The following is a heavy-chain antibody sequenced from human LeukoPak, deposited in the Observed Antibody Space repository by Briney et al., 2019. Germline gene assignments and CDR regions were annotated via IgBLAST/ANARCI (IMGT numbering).Heavy chain of an antibody. D-gene: IGHD5-24*01. Sequence: PSESLSLTCAVYGGSFSRYYWSWIRQSPGKGLEWIAEIDHRGDTNYNPSVKSRVTISVDTSKNQFSLKVRSLSAADTAVYYCARGATISETGYFDFWGQGTLVTVSS. CDR1: GGSFSRYY. V-gene: IGHV4-34*01. CDR3: ARGATISETGYFDF. CDR2: IDHRGDT. J-gene: IGHJ4*03.